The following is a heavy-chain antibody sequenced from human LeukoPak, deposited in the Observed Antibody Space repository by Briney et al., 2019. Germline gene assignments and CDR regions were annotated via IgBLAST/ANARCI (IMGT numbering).Heavy chain of an antibody. D-gene: IGHD2-2*01. Sequence: GGSLRLSCGASGFTFSSYSMNWVRQAPGKGLEWVSSISSSSSYIYYADSVKGRFTISRDNAKNSLYLQMNSLRAEDTAVYYCANIVVVPAAKGDAFDIWGQGTMVTVSS. J-gene: IGHJ3*02. V-gene: IGHV3-21*01. CDR2: ISSSSSYI. CDR3: ANIVVVPAAKGDAFDI. CDR1: GFTFSSYS.